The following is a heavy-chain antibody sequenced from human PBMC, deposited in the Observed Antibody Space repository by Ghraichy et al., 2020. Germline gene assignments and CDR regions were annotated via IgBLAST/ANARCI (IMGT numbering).Heavy chain of an antibody. J-gene: IGHJ4*02. CDR1: GFTFTRYA. V-gene: IGHV3-23*01. CDR3: TACMTMVRGVIIFSTAPTFDS. D-gene: IGHD3-10*01. Sequence: GGSRRLSCAASGFTFTRYAMIWVRQAPGKGLEWVSGISANGVTTHYADSVKGRFTISRDNSKNTLYLQMNSLRADDTAVYYCTACMTMVRGVIIFSTAPTFDSWGQGTLVTVSS. CDR2: ISANGVTT.